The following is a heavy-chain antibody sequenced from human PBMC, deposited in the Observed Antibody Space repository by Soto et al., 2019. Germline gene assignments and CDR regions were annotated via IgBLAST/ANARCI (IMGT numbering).Heavy chain of an antibody. D-gene: IGHD1-26*01. J-gene: IGHJ4*02. Sequence: QVQLQESGPGLVKPSQTLSLTCNVSGDSINNGGHYWSWIRQPPGKVLEGIGFIYYSGTTYYNPSLKSRVTTSVHTSKIQFSLKLNSVTAADTAVYYCARSAVGATKSGFDSWGQGTLVTVSS. CDR3: ARSAVGATKSGFDS. CDR1: GDSINNGGHY. CDR2: IYYSGTT. V-gene: IGHV4-31*03.